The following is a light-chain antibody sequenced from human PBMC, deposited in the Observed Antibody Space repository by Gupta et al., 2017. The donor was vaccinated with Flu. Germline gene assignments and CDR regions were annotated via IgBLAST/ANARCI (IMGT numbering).Light chain of an antibody. CDR1: QGISSY. V-gene: IGKV1-9*01. Sequence: DIQLTQSPSFLSASVGDRVTITCRASQGISSYLAWYQQKPGKAPKLLIYAASTLQSGVPSRFSGSGSGTEFTLTISSRQPEDFATYYCQQLNSYPPGTFGQGTKVEIK. J-gene: IGKJ1*01. CDR2: AAS. CDR3: QQLNSYPPGT.